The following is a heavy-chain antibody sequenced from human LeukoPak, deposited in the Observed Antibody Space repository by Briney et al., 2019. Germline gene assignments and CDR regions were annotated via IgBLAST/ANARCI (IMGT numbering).Heavy chain of an antibody. CDR2: ISYDGSNK. J-gene: IGHJ4*02. CDR1: GFIFSNSA. Sequence: QPGGSLRLSCAASGFIFSNSAMHGVRQAPGKGLEWVAVISYDGSNKYSADSVKGRFTISRDNSKNTLYLQMHSLRAEDTAVYYCAKDIEEWLVKGGGCFDYWGQGTLVTVSS. D-gene: IGHD6-19*01. V-gene: IGHV3-30*18. CDR3: AKDIEEWLVKGGGCFDY.